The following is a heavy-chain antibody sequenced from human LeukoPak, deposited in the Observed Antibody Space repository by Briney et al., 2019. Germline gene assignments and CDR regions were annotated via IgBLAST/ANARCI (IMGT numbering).Heavy chain of an antibody. CDR3: ARVIAAAGTTYYYYMDV. CDR1: GYTFTGYY. J-gene: IGHJ6*03. V-gene: IGHV1-2*02. D-gene: IGHD6-13*01. CDR2: INPNSGGT. Sequence: GASVKVSCKASGYTFTGYYMHWVRQAPGQGLEWMGWINPNSGGTNYAQKFQGRVTMTRDTSISTAYMELSRLRSDDTAVYYCARVIAAAGTTYYYYMDVWGKGTTVTVSS.